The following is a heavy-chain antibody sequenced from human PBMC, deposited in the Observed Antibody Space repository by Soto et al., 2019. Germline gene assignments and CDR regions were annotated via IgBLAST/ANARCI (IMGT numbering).Heavy chain of an antibody. CDR3: ARDFDY. CDR1: GGSISSSIYY. Sequence: KASETLSLTCSVSGGSISSSIYYWGWIRQPPGKGLEWIGNIHYSGGTYYNPSLKSRVTMSVDTSKNQFSLRLNSVTAADTAVYFCARDFDYWGQGTLVTVSS. J-gene: IGHJ4*02. V-gene: IGHV4-39*01. CDR2: IHYSGGT.